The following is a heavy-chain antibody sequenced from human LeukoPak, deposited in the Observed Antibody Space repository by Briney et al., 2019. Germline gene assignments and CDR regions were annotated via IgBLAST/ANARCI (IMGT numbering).Heavy chain of an antibody. Sequence: PGGSLRLSCAASGFTFSFYLMTWVRQAPGKGLEWVANIKQDGSEKYYVDSVKGRFTISRDNAKNSLYLQMNSLRAEDTAVYYCARDQQLVRGKAFDIWGQGTMVTVSS. V-gene: IGHV3-7*01. CDR3: ARDQQLVRGKAFDI. D-gene: IGHD6-13*01. J-gene: IGHJ3*02. CDR1: GFTFSFYL. CDR2: IKQDGSEK.